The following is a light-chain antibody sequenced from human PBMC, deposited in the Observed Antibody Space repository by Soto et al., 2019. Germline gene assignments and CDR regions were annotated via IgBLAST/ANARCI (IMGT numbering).Light chain of an antibody. CDR3: SSYTSSRTHVV. J-gene: IGLJ2*01. Sequence: QSALTQPASVSGSPGQSITISCTGTSADVGGYNFVSWYQHHPGKAPKLMIYDVSNRPSGVSNRFSGSKSANTASLTISGLQAEDEADYYCSSYTSSRTHVVLGGWTKLTVL. V-gene: IGLV2-14*03. CDR2: DVS. CDR1: SADVGGYNF.